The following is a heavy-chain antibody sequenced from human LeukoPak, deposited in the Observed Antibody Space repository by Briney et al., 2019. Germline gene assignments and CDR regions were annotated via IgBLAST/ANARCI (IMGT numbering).Heavy chain of an antibody. V-gene: IGHV1-8*01. CDR2: MNPNSGNT. CDR1: GYTFTSYD. D-gene: IGHD3-10*01. J-gene: IGHJ6*02. CDR3: ARHRAYGSGSYYYYGMDV. Sequence: ASVKVSCKASGYTFTSYDINWVRQATGQGLEWMGWMNPNSGNTGYAQKFQGRVTMTRNTSISTAYMELSSLRSEDTAVYYCARHRAYGSGSYYYYGMDVWGQGTTVTVSS.